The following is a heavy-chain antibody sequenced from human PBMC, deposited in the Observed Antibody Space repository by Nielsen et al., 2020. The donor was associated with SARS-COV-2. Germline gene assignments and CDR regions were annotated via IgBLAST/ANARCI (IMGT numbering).Heavy chain of an antibody. CDR1: GYSFTSYA. V-gene: IGHV1-3*01. CDR2: INVGNGIT. D-gene: IGHD1-26*01. CDR3: ARERSREYGIDV. J-gene: IGHJ6*02. Sequence: ASVKVSCKASGYSFTSYAMHWVWQAPGQRLEWMGWINVGNGITKYSQKFQGRVTFTRDTSASTAYMELSSLRFEDTAVYYCARERSREYGIDVWGQGTTVTVSS.